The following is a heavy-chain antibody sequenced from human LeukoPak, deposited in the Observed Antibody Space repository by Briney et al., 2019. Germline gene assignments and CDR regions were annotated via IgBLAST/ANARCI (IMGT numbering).Heavy chain of an antibody. CDR1: GFTFTSYG. V-gene: IGHV3-7*01. CDR2: IRRDGSET. D-gene: IGHD3-22*01. CDR3: ARDDTHYGSSGSFYDAFDI. Sequence: AGGSLRLSCAASGFTFTSYGMHWVRRAPGKGLEWVANIRRDGSETHYVDSVMGRFTISRDNAKNSLYLQMNSLRAEDTAVYYCARDDTHYGSSGSFYDAFDIWGQGTMVTVSS. J-gene: IGHJ3*02.